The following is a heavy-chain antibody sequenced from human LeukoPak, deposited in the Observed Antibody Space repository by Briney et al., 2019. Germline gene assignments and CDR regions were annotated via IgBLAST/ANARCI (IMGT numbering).Heavy chain of an antibody. CDR2: IKQDGNEK. CDR1: AFTFSSYG. J-gene: IGHJ4*02. D-gene: IGHD4/OR15-4a*01. CDR3: ARDTLGEGEDANYAVYYFDY. V-gene: IGHV3-7*01. Sequence: GGSLRLSCTASAFTFSSYGMHWVRQAPGKGLEWVANIKQDGNEKYYADSVKGRFTISRDNGKNSLDLQMNSLRADDTAVYYCARDTLGEGEDANYAVYYFDYWGQGTVVTVSS.